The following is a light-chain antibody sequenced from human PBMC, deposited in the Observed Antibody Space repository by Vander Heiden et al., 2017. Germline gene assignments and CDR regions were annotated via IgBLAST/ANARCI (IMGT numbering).Light chain of an antibody. V-gene: IGLV1-44*01. CDR1: SSNIGRNS. Sequence: SVLTQPPSATGTHGQRVTISLSGSSSNIGRNSVDPYQQPPGKATRRHLYNGGLRPTGVPARISGSKSGTSASLAISGLQSEDEADYYCGSWDDTLSGLYVFGGGTKVTVL. CDR3: GSWDDTLSGLYV. CDR2: NGG. J-gene: IGLJ1*01.